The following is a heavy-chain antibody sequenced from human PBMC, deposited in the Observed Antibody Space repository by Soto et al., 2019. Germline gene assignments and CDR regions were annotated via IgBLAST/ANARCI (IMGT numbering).Heavy chain of an antibody. J-gene: IGHJ4*02. CDR1: GFTFSDYY. CDR2: ISSSGSTI. Sequence: GGSLRLSCAASGFTFSDYYMSWIRQAPGKGLEWVSYISSSGSTIYYADSVKGRFTVSRDNAKNSLYLQMNSLRAEDTAVYYCARGLRYFDWLLPPFDYWGQGTLVTVSS. V-gene: IGHV3-11*01. CDR3: ARGLRYFDWLLPPFDY. D-gene: IGHD3-9*01.